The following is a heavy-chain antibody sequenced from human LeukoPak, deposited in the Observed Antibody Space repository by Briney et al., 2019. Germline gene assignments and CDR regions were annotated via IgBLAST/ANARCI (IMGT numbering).Heavy chain of an antibody. CDR1: GLTFSRYG. Sequence: QPGRSLRLSCAASGLTFSRYGMHRVRQAPGKGLEWVAVIWYDGSNKYYADSVKGRFTISRDNSKNTLYLQINSLRPEDTAVYYCAKDQSQWGQGTLVIVSS. CDR3: AKDQSQ. V-gene: IGHV3-33*06. CDR2: IWYDGSNK. J-gene: IGHJ4*02.